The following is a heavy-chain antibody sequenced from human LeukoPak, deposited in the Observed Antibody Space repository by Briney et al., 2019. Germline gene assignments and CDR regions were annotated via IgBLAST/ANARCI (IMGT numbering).Heavy chain of an antibody. V-gene: IGHV4-59*01. D-gene: IGHD3-16*01. CDR1: DGSISNYF. CDR2: IYYNGET. J-gene: IGHJ4*02. Sequence: SETLSLTCTVSDGSISNYFWSWIRQAPGKGLEWIGYIYYNGETNCNPSLKSRVSISVDTSKSQISLKLSSVTAADTAVYYCARGRVPGGDWGQGTLVTVSS. CDR3: ARGRVPGGD.